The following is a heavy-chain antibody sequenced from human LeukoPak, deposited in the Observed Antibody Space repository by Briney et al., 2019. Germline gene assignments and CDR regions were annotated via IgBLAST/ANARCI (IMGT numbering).Heavy chain of an antibody. V-gene: IGHV4-34*01. CDR1: GGSFSGYY. CDR2: INHSGSS. D-gene: IGHD6-6*01. CDR3: ARGPLVYYFDY. J-gene: IGHJ4*02. Sequence: SETLSLTCAVYGGSFSGYYWSWIRQPPGKGLEWIGEINHSGSSNYNPSLKSRVTISVDTSKNQFSLKLSSVTAADTAVYYCARGPLVYYFDYWGQGTLVTVSS.